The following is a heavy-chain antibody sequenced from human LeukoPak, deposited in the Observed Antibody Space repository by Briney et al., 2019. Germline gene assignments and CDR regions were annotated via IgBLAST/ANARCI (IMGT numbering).Heavy chain of an antibody. Sequence: PSETLSLTCAVYGGSFSGYYWSWIRQPPGKGLEWIGYIYYSGSTYYNPSLKSRVTISVDTSKNQFSLKLSSVTAADTAVYYCARGELYYLDYWGQGTLVTVSS. D-gene: IGHD1-7*01. J-gene: IGHJ4*02. V-gene: IGHV4-30-4*08. CDR3: ARGELYYLDY. CDR1: GGSFSGYY. CDR2: IYYSGST.